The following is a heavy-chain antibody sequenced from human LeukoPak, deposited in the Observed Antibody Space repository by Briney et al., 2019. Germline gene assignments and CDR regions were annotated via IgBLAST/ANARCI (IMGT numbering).Heavy chain of an antibody. CDR1: GFSFSNYN. CDR2: IKQDGSER. J-gene: IGHJ4*02. D-gene: IGHD6-19*01. CDR3: ARWAVGRGSGWYPFDY. V-gene: IGHV3-7*03. Sequence: GGSLRLSCAASGFSFSNYNMNWVRQAPGKGPEWVANIKQDGSERYYVDSVKGRFTISRDNAKNSLYLQMNSLRAEDTAVYYCARWAVGRGSGWYPFDYWGQGTLVTVSS.